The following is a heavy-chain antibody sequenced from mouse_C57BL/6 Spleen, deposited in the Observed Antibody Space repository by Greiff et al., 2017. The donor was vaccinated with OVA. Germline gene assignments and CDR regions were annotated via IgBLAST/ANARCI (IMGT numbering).Heavy chain of an antibody. CDR2: IWSDGST. CDR3: ARGGFDY. J-gene: IGHJ2*01. CDR1: GFSLTSYG. V-gene: IGHV2-6*03. Sequence: VQLVESGPGLVAPSQSLSFTCTVSGFSLTSYGVHWVRQPPGKGLEWLVVIWSDGSTNYNSAHKSRLAISKDNSKSHVFLKMNSIQTDDTAMYYCARGGFDYWGQGTTLTVSS. D-gene: IGHD1-1*02.